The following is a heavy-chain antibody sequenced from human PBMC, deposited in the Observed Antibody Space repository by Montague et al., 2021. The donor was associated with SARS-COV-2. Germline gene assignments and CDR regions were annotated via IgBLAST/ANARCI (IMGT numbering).Heavy chain of an antibody. D-gene: IGHD3-22*01. CDR2: IYYSGST. CDR3: ARGGGYYNYGLDV. CDR1: GGSISNYY. Sequence: SETLSLTCTVSGGSISNYYWSWIRQPPGRGLEWIGYIYYSGSTGYSPSLKSRVTISLDTSKNQFSLEATSVTAADTAVYYCARGGGYYNYGLDVWGPGTTVTVSS. V-gene: IGHV4-59*01. J-gene: IGHJ6*02.